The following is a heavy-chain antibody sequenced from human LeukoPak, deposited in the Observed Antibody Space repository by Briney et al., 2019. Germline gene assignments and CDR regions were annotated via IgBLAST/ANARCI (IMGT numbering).Heavy chain of an antibody. CDR1: GYSFTSYW. CDR3: ARLSPPRQWLVPGIDY. CDR2: IYPGDSDT. J-gene: IGHJ4*02. Sequence: GESLKISCKGSGYSFTSYWIGWVRQMPGKGLEWMGIIYPGDSDTRYSPSFQGQVTNSADKSISTAYLQWSSLKASDTAMYYCARLSPPRQWLVPGIDYWGQGTLVTVSS. D-gene: IGHD6-19*01. V-gene: IGHV5-51*01.